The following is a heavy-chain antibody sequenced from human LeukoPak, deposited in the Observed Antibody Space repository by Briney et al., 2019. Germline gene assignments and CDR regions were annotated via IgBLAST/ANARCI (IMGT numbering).Heavy chain of an antibody. V-gene: IGHV3-43*02. CDR1: GFTLDDYA. CDR2: ISGDGGST. D-gene: IGHD5-24*01. Sequence: SGVSLRLSCAASGFTLDDYAMHWVRQAPGKGLEWVSLISGDGGSTYYADSVKVRFTISRYNSKNSLYLQMNSLRTEDTALYYCATLGGRDGYKSFDYWGQGTLVTVSS. CDR3: ATLGGRDGYKSFDY. J-gene: IGHJ4*02.